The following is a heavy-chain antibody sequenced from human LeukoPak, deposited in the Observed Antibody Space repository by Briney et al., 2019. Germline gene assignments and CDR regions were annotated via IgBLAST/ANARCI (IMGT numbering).Heavy chain of an antibody. CDR1: GFTFSSYS. V-gene: IGHV3-21*01. D-gene: IGHD6-13*01. Sequence: GGTLRLSCAASGFTFSSYSMNWVRQAPGKGLEWVSSISSSRSYIYYADSVKGRFTISRDNAKHSLYLQRNSMRAEDTAVYYCAARYSSSWYVPYYYMDVWGKGTTVTVSS. CDR2: ISSSRSYI. J-gene: IGHJ6*03. CDR3: AARYSSSWYVPYYYMDV.